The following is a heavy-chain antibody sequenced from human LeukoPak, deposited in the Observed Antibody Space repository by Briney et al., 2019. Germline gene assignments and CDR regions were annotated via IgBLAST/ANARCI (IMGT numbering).Heavy chain of an antibody. D-gene: IGHD6-13*01. CDR2: INHSGST. Sequence: PSETLSLTCAVYGGSFSGYYCSWIRQPPGKGLEWIGEINHSGSTNYNPSLKSRVTISVDTSKNQFSLKLSSVTAADTAVYYCARAEMGIAAWPFDYWGQGTLVTVSS. J-gene: IGHJ4*02. CDR1: GGSFSGYY. V-gene: IGHV4-34*01. CDR3: ARAEMGIAAWPFDY.